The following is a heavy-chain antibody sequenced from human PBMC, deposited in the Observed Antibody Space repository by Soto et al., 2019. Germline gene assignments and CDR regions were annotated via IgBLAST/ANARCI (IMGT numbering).Heavy chain of an antibody. D-gene: IGHD3-16*01. V-gene: IGHV4-31*03. Sequence: TLSLSCTVSGGPMSSGGDYWSWIRQHPGKGLEWIGYIYYSGSTYYNPSLKSRVTISVDTSKNQFSLKLSSVTAADTAVYYCARAQDYGDFGYWGQGTLVTVSS. CDR2: IYYSGST. CDR1: GGPMSSGGDY. CDR3: ARAQDYGDFGY. J-gene: IGHJ4*02.